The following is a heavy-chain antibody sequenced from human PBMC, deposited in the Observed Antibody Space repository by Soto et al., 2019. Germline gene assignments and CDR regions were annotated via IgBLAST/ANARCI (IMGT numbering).Heavy chain of an antibody. Sequence: QVQLQQWGAGLLKPSETLSLTCAVYGGSFSGYYWSWIRQPPGKGLEWIGEINHSGSTNYNPSLKSRVTISVDTSKNQFSLKLSSVTAADTAVYYCAIIVKGGNPPGFDYWGQGTLVTVSS. CDR1: GGSFSGYY. V-gene: IGHV4-34*01. CDR3: AIIVKGGNPPGFDY. CDR2: INHSGST. J-gene: IGHJ4*02. D-gene: IGHD2-15*01.